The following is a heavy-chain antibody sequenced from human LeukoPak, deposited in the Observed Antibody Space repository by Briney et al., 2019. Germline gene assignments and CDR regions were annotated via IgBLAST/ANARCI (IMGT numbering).Heavy chain of an antibody. Sequence: GGSLRLSCAASGLTFSSYSMNWVRQAPGKGLEWVSYISSSSSTIYYADSVKGRFTISRDNANNSLYLQMNSLRAEDTAVYYCARAGSYGALNQGYWGQGTLVTVSS. D-gene: IGHD3-10*01. CDR3: ARAGSYGALNQGY. J-gene: IGHJ4*02. CDR1: GLTFSSYS. V-gene: IGHV3-48*01. CDR2: ISSSSSTI.